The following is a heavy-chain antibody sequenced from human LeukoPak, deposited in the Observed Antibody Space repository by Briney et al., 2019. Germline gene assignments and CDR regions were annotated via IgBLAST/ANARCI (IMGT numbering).Heavy chain of an antibody. D-gene: IGHD2-15*01. CDR3: ARRGGSGLVGYYYYYGMDV. CDR2: ISAYNGNT. J-gene: IGHJ6*02. V-gene: IGHV1-18*01. CDR1: GYTFTSYA. Sequence: ASVKVSCKASGYTFTSYAMHWVRQAPGQRLEWMGWISAYNGNTNYAQKLQGRVTMTTDTSTSTAYMELRSLRSDDTAVYYCARRGGSGLVGYYYYYGMDVWGQGTTVTVSS.